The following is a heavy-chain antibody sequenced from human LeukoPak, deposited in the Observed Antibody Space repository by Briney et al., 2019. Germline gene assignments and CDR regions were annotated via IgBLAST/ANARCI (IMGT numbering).Heavy chain of an antibody. CDR1: GGTFSSYA. J-gene: IGHJ6*03. Sequence: GASVKVSCKASGGTFSSYAISWVGQAPGQGLEWMGGIIPIFGKANYAQKFQGRVTITADESTSTAYMELSSLRSEDTAVYYCARSLGYCTNGVCYTSPLGLDYYYMDVWGKGTTVTVSS. D-gene: IGHD2-8*01. CDR2: IIPIFGKA. CDR3: ARSLGYCTNGVCYTSPLGLDYYYMDV. V-gene: IGHV1-69*13.